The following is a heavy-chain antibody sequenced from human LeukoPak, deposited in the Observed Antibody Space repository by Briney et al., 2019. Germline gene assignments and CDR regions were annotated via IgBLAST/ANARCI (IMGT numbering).Heavy chain of an antibody. J-gene: IGHJ2*01. CDR3: ARPPWTVVPAANWYFDL. CDR2: INHSGST. D-gene: IGHD2-2*01. Sequence: PSETLSLTCAVYGGSFSGYYWSWIRQPPGKGLEWIGEINHSGSTNYNPSLKSRVTISVDTSKNQFSLKLSSVTAADTAVYYCARPPWTVVPAANWYFDLWGRGTLVTVSS. V-gene: IGHV4-34*01. CDR1: GGSFSGYY.